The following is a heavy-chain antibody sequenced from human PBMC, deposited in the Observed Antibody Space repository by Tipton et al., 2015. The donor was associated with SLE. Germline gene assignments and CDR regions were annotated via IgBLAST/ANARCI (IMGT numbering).Heavy chain of an antibody. D-gene: IGHD5-24*01. CDR1: GGSISLYY. V-gene: IGHV4-59*12. J-gene: IGHJ4*02. CDR2: IYYSGST. Sequence: TLSLTCTVSGGSISLYYWSWIRQPPEKGLEWIGHIYYSGSTNYSPSLKSRVTMSVDTSQNQFSMSLSSVSAADTAVYYCARKELSTMRDYWGQGTLVTVSS. CDR3: ARKELSTMRDY.